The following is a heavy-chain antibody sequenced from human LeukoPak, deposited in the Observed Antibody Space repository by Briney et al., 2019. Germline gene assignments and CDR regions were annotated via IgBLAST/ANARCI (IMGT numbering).Heavy chain of an antibody. Sequence: GGSLRLSCAASGFTFSSYGMHWVRQAPGKGLEWVAFIRYDGSNKYYADSVKGRFTISRDNSKNTLYLQMNSLRAEDTAVYYCAETGPDFWSLPYYWGQGTLVTVSS. V-gene: IGHV3-30*02. CDR1: GFTFSSYG. J-gene: IGHJ4*02. CDR2: IRYDGSNK. D-gene: IGHD3-3*01. CDR3: AETGPDFWSLPYY.